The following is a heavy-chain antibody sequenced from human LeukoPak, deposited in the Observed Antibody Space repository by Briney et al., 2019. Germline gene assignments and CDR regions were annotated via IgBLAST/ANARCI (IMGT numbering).Heavy chain of an antibody. V-gene: IGHV4-39*01. CDR1: GGSISSSRYY. D-gene: IGHD3-10*01. CDR2: ISYSGST. J-gene: IGHJ5*02. Sequence: KPSETLSLTCTVSGGSISSSRYYWGWLRQPPGKGLEWIGSISYSGSTYYNPSLKSRVTISVDTSKNQFSLRLSSVTAADMAMYHCARHGWGYPSGTYYTFDPWGQGTLVTVSS. CDR3: ARHGWGYPSGTYYTFDP.